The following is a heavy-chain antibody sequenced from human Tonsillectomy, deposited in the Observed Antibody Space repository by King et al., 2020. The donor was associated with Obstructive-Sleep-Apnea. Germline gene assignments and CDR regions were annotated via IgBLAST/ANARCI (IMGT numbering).Heavy chain of an antibody. D-gene: IGHD5-12*01. V-gene: IGHV1-69*09. CDR3: TKVDKLKVGLDL. Sequence: HEQLVQSGAEVTKPGSSVKVSCKASGGDFSNYVITWVRQAPGQGLEWMGRIVPSLNIANYAQKFRGRVTITADNSTTSAYLDLRSLRSDDTAVYFCTKVDKLKVGLDLWGQGTRVTVSS. CDR1: GGDFSNYV. CDR2: IVPSLNIA. J-gene: IGHJ4*02.